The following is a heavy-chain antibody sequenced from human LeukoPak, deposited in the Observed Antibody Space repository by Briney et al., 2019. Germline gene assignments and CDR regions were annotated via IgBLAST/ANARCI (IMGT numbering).Heavy chain of an antibody. CDR1: GFTFNDHA. CDR2: TSWNGVTK. V-gene: IGHV3-9*01. J-gene: IGHJ4*02. CDR3: TKGPPSGRYFYFDS. D-gene: IGHD1-26*01. Sequence: PGGSLRLSCAASGFTFNDHAMHWVRQVPGKGLEWVAGTSWNGVTKEYADSVKGRFTISRDNAKNSLYLQMNSLRAEDTALYFCTKGPPSGRYFYFDSWGLGTLVTVSS.